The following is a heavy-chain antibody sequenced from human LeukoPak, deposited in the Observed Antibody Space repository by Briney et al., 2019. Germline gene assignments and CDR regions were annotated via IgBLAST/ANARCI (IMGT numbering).Heavy chain of an antibody. CDR2: IYTSGST. V-gene: IGHV4-4*07. Sequence: SETLSLTCTVSGGSISSYYWSWIRQPAGKGLEWIGRIYTSGSTNYNPSLKSRVTMSVDTSKNQFSLKLSFVTAADTAVYYCARVGVGDSSGFSGYYYYYMDVWGKGTTVTVSS. D-gene: IGHD3-22*01. J-gene: IGHJ6*03. CDR3: ARVGVGDSSGFSGYYYYYMDV. CDR1: GGSISSYY.